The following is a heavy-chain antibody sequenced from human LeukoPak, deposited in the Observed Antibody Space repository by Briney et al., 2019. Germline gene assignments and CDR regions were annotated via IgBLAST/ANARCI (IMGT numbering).Heavy chain of an antibody. Sequence: GASVKVSCKASGYTFSNNGISWVRQAPGQGLEWMRWISAYNGNTKYAQNLQGRVTMTTDTSTSTAYMELRSLRSDDTAVYYCAREGGAYCSGGSCYSVLDYWGQGTLVTVSS. V-gene: IGHV1-18*01. CDR1: GYTFSNNG. CDR3: AREGGAYCSGGSCYSVLDY. CDR2: ISAYNGNT. J-gene: IGHJ4*02. D-gene: IGHD2-15*01.